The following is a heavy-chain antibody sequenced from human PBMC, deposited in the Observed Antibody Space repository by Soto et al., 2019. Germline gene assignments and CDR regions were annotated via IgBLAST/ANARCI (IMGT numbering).Heavy chain of an antibody. J-gene: IGHJ3*01. CDR1: GDSMSSYY. CDR2: ISARGTT. V-gene: IGHV4-4*07. CDR3: ARDQSGAADL. D-gene: IGHD3-10*01. Sequence: QVHLQESGPGLVEPSETLSLTCTVSGDSMSSYYWNWIRQSAEKGLEWIGHISARGTTSYIPSLKGRITLSVDTSKNQFSLNLKFVTAADTAVYFCARDQSGAADLWGQGTVVTVS.